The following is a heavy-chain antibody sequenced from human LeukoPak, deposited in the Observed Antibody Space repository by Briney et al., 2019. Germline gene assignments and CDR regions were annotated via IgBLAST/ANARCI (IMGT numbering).Heavy chain of an antibody. Sequence: GGSLRLSCAASGYPFSGSDIHWVRQAPGKGLEWVAFVSHEGTSKFYAESVKGRFGISRDNSKSTTYLQMNGLRPDDTAVYYCAKTTGGWPRFFDHWGQGTLVAVSS. CDR2: VSHEGTSK. J-gene: IGHJ4*02. D-gene: IGHD6-19*01. CDR3: AKTTGGWPRFFDH. V-gene: IGHV3-30*18. CDR1: GYPFSGSD.